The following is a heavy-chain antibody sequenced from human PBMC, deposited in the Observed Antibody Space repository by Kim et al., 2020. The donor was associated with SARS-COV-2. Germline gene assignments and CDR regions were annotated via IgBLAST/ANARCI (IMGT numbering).Heavy chain of an antibody. V-gene: IGHV4-34*01. CDR1: GGSFSGYY. CDR2: INHSGST. Sequence: SETLSLTCAVYGGSFSGYYWSWIRQPPGKGLESIGEINHSGSTNYNPSLKSRVTISVDTSKNQFSLKLSSVTAADTAVYYCARGGGITMVRVIYYFDYWGQGTLVTVSS. J-gene: IGHJ4*02. D-gene: IGHD3-10*01. CDR3: ARGGGITMVRVIYYFDY.